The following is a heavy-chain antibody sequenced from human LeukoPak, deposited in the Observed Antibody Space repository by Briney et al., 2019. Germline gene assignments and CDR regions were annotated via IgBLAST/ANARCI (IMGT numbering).Heavy chain of an antibody. D-gene: IGHD3-10*01. CDR3: ARSEGVYYGSGSSGSYYPHWFDP. J-gene: IGHJ5*02. CDR1: VYSINTYY. V-gene: IGHV4-59*01. Sequence: PSETLSLTCTISVYSINTYYWSWIRQPPGKGLEWIGYIYYSGSTKYNPSLQSRVPISLDTSKKQFSLKLNSVTAADTAVYYCARSEGVYYGSGSSGSYYPHWFDPWGQGILVTVSS. CDR2: IYYSGST.